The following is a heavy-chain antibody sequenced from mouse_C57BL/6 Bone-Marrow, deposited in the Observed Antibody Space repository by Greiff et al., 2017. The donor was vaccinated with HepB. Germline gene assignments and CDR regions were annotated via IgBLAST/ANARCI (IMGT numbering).Heavy chain of an antibody. Sequence: QVQLQQSGPELVKPGASVKISCKASGYAFSSSWMNWVKQRPGKGLEWIGRIYPGDGDTNYNGKFKGKATLTADKSSSTAYMQLSSLTSEDSAVYFCAIITTVVADCWGQGTTLTVSS. J-gene: IGHJ2*01. V-gene: IGHV1-82*01. CDR1: GYAFSSSW. CDR2: IYPGDGDT. D-gene: IGHD1-1*01. CDR3: AIITTVVADC.